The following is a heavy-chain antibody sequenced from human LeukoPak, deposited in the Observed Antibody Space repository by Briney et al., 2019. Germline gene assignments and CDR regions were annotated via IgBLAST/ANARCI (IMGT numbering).Heavy chain of an antibody. CDR2: IYYSGST. CDR1: GGSISSYY. V-gene: IGHV4-59*01. D-gene: IGHD1-1*01. Sequence: PSETVSLTCTVSGGSISSYYWSWIRQPPGKGLTWIGYIYYSGSTNYNPSLKSRVTISVDTSKNQFSLKLSSVTAADTAVYYCARAHPIMTTNWFDPWGQGTLVNVSS. J-gene: IGHJ5*02. CDR3: ARAHPIMTTNWFDP.